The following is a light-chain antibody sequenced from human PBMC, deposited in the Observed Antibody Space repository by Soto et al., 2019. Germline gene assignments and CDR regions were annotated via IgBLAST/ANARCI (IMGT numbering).Light chain of an antibody. CDR2: GAS. CDR3: QQYANSPHP. CDR1: QSFSSNY. Sequence: EIVLTQSPGTLSLSPGERATLSCRASQSFSSNYLAWYQQKPGQPPRLLIYGASSRATGIPDRFSGSGSGTDFTLTITRLEPEDFAVYYCQQYANSPHPFGQGTRLESK. J-gene: IGKJ5*01. V-gene: IGKV3-20*01.